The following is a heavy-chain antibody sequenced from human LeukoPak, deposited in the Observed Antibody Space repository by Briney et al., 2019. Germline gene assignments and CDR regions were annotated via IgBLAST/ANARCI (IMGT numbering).Heavy chain of an antibody. CDR2: MYHSEST. CDR3: ARETSDGGWYHDY. Sequence: SETLSLTFTVPGGSISSHYWGWIRQPPGKGLEWIVYMYHSESTNCNASLKSRVTISVDTSKNQFSLELSSVTAADTAVYYCARETSDGGWYHDYWGQGTLVTVS. J-gene: IGHJ4*02. CDR1: GGSISSHY. V-gene: IGHV4-59*11. D-gene: IGHD6-19*01.